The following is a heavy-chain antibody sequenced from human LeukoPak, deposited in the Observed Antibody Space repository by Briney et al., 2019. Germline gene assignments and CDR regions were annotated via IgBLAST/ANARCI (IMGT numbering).Heavy chain of an antibody. Sequence: GGSLRLSCAASGFTFSNYGMHWVRQAPGKGLEWVAVIWYDGSNKYYADSVKGRFTISRDNSKNTLYLQMNSLRAEDTAVYYCARDLTYSGYDDNFDYWGQGTLVTVSS. CDR1: GFTFSNYG. J-gene: IGHJ4*02. V-gene: IGHV3-33*01. CDR3: ARDLTYSGYDDNFDY. D-gene: IGHD5-12*01. CDR2: IWYDGSNK.